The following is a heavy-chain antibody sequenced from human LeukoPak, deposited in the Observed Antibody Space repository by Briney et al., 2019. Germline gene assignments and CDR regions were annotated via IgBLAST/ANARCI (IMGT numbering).Heavy chain of an antibody. CDR2: ISYDGSNK. Sequence: PGGSLRLSCAASGFTFSSYAMHWVRQAPGKGLEWVAVISYDGSNKYYADSVKGRFTISRDNAKNSLYLQMNSLRAEDTAVYYCARDLEWVPLSILGYWGQGTLVTVSS. D-gene: IGHD3-3*01. V-gene: IGHV3-30-3*01. J-gene: IGHJ4*02. CDR1: GFTFSSYA. CDR3: ARDLEWVPLSILGY.